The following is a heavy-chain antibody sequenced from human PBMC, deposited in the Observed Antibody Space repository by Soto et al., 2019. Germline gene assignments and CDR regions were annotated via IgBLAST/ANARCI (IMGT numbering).Heavy chain of an antibody. Sequence: GGSLRLSCAASGFTFSSYGMHWVRQAPGKGLEWVAVIWYDGSNKYYADSVKGRFTISRDNSKNTLYLQMNSPRAEDTAVYYCARDPPYSKFDYWGQGTLVTVSS. V-gene: IGHV3-33*08. D-gene: IGHD5-18*01. CDR1: GFTFSSYG. CDR2: IWYDGSNK. CDR3: ARDPPYSKFDY. J-gene: IGHJ4*02.